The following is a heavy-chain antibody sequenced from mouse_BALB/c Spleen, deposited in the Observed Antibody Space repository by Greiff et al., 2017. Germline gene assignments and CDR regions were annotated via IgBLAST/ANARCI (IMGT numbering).Heavy chain of an antibody. V-gene: IGHV1-82*01. CDR1: GYAFSSSW. CDR2: IYPGDGDT. Sequence: QVQLQQSGPELVKPGASVKISCKASGYAFSSSWMNWVKQRPGQGLEWIGRIYPGDGDTNYNGKFKGKATLTADKSSSTAYMQLSSLTSVDSAVYFCARSTMITRGYYYAMDYWGQGTSVTVSS. CDR3: ARSTMITRGYYYAMDY. J-gene: IGHJ4*01. D-gene: IGHD2-4*01.